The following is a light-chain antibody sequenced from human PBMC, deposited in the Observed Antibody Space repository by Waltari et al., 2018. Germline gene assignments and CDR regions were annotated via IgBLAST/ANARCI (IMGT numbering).Light chain of an antibody. CDR3: RQSLSLPF. J-gene: IGKJ2*01. V-gene: IGKV1-39*01. CDR1: QSVGTY. CDR2: AAS. Sequence: DIQMTQSPSSLSASVGDRVTISCRTSQSVGTYLNWYQQKPGKVPKLLIYAASTLSSGVPSRFSGGGSGTDFTLTITGLQREDLATYYCRQSLSLPFFGQGTRVDI.